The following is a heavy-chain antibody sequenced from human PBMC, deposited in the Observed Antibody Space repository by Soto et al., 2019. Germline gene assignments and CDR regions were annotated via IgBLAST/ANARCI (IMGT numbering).Heavy chain of an antibody. CDR1: GYTFTSHD. J-gene: IGHJ3*02. V-gene: IGHV1-8*01. CDR2: MNPNSGNT. Sequence: QEQLVQSGAEVKKPGASVKVSCKASGYTFTSHDITWVRQATGQGLEWMGWMNPNSGNTGYAQKFQGRVTMTRNTAIGTAYMELSSLRSEDTAVYYCATERWEDAFDIWGQGTMVTVSS. D-gene: IGHD1-26*01. CDR3: ATERWEDAFDI.